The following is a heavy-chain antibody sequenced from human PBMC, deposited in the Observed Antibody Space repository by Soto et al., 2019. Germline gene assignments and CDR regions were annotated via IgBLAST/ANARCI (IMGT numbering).Heavy chain of an antibody. Sequence: EVQLVESGGGLVQPGGSLRLSCAASGFTFSSYWMSWVRQAPGKXLEWVANIKQDGSEKYYVDSVKGRFTISRDNAKNSLYLXXNSXXXXDTXXXXXXXXXXXXXXPDYWGQGTLVTVSS. CDR1: GFTFSSYW. CDR3: XXXXXXXXXPDY. V-gene: IGHV3-7*01. J-gene: IGHJ4*02. CDR2: IKQDGSEK.